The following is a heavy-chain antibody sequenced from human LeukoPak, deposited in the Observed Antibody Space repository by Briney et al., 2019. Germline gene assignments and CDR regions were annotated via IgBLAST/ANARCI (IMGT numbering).Heavy chain of an antibody. CDR3: AKGGWALHWYYDL. CDR1: GFTFSSYA. CDR2: ISGSGGSK. Sequence: GGSLRLSCAASGFTFSSYAMSWVRQAPGKGLESVLVISGSGGSKYYADSVKGRFTISRDNSKNTLYLQMNSLKAEDTAVYYCAKGGWALHWYYDLWGRGTLVTVSS. J-gene: IGHJ2*01. D-gene: IGHD6-19*01. V-gene: IGHV3-23*01.